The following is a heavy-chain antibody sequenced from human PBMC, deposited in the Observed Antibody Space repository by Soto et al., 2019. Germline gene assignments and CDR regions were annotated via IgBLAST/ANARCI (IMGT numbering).Heavy chain of an antibody. Sequence: RLSCAASGFTFRSYAMNWVRQAPGKGLEWGSYSSSSGSTIYYADSVKGRFTISRDNAKNSLYLQMNSLRAEDTAVYYCANNDAFEIWGQGTMVTVSS. D-gene: IGHD1-1*01. V-gene: IGHV3-48*03. CDR3: ANNDAFEI. CDR1: GFTFRSYA. CDR2: SSSSGSTI. J-gene: IGHJ3*02.